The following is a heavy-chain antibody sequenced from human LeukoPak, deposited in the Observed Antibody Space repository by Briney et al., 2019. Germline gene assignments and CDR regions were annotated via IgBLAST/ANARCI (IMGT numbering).Heavy chain of an antibody. J-gene: IGHJ4*02. CDR3: ASFGFGELSYYFDY. Sequence: GGSLRLSCAASGFTFSSYSMNWVRQAPGKGLEWVSSISSSSSYIYYADSVKGRFTISRDNAKNSLYLQMNSLRAEDTAVYYCASFGFGELSYYFDYWGQGTLVTVSS. V-gene: IGHV3-21*01. CDR2: ISSSSSYI. D-gene: IGHD3-10*01. CDR1: GFTFSSYS.